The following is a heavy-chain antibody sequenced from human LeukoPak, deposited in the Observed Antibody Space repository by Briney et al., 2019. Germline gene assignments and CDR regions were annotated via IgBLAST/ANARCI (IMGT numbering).Heavy chain of an antibody. J-gene: IGHJ4*02. Sequence: PSETLSLTCTVSGVSIITYYWSWIRQPAGKGLEWIGRIYSSGRTNYHPSLESRVTMSVDTSKNQFSLNLTSVTAADTAVYYCARAYGDLYFVYWGQGSLVTVSS. CDR2: IYSSGRT. CDR3: ARAYGDLYFVY. V-gene: IGHV4-4*07. CDR1: GVSIITYY. D-gene: IGHD4-17*01.